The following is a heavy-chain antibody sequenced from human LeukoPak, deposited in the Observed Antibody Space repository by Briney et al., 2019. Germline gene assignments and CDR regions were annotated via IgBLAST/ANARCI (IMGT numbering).Heavy chain of an antibody. CDR1: GFPYSSYE. CDR3: ARVGAVVAADY. Sequence: LRGSLSLPCAAPGFPYSSYEINWVRQAPGKGLAWVSYIRRSGSTIYYPDSVKGGFTISRDNAKSSLYLQMNSLRAEDTVVYYCARVGAVVAADYWGQGTLVTVSS. CDR2: IRRSGSTI. J-gene: IGHJ4*02. D-gene: IGHD3-22*01. V-gene: IGHV3-48*03.